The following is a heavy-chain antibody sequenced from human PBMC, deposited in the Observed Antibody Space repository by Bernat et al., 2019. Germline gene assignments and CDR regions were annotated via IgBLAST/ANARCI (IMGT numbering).Heavy chain of an antibody. CDR3: GVYYYDSSGYYRRAFDY. CDR2: IIPIFGTA. Sequence: QVQLVQSGAVVKKPGSSVKVSCKASGGTFSSYAISWVRQAPGQGLEWMGGIIPIFGTANYAQKFQGRVTITADESTSTAYMELSSLRSEDTAVYYCGVYYYDSSGYYRRAFDYWGQGTLVTVSS. J-gene: IGHJ4*02. CDR1: GGTFSSYA. D-gene: IGHD3-22*01. V-gene: IGHV1-69*12.